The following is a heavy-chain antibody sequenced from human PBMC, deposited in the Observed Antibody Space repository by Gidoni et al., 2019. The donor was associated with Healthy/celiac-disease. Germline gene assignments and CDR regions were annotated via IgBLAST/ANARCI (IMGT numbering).Heavy chain of an antibody. CDR2: ISYDGSNK. CDR3: ATCGGDCYYSEYFQH. V-gene: IGHV3-30*04. J-gene: IGHJ1*01. Sequence: QVQLVESGGGVVQPGRYLRLSCAASGFTFSSYAMHLVLQAPGKGLEWVAVISYDGSNKYYADSVKGRFTISRDNSKNTLYLQMNSLRAEDTAVYYCATCGGDCYYSEYFQHWGQGTLVTVSS. CDR1: GFTFSSYA. D-gene: IGHD2-21*02.